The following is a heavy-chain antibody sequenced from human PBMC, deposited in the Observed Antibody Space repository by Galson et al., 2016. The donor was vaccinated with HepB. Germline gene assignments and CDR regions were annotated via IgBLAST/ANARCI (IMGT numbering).Heavy chain of an antibody. J-gene: IGHJ4*02. CDR1: GGSMSGYH. Sequence: SETLSLTCTVSGGSMSGYHWSWIRQPPGKGLEWIGYVYNYESTNYNPSLKSRVTISIDMSRSQFSLKLSSVTAADTAVYYCAKTYTYGLRFDYWGQGTLVTVSS. CDR2: VYNYEST. V-gene: IGHV4-59*08. CDR3: AKTYTYGLRFDY. D-gene: IGHD5-18*01.